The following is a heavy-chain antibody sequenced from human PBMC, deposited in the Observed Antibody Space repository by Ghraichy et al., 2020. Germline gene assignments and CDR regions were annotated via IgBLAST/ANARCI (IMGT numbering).Heavy chain of an antibody. Sequence: GGSLRLSCAASGFTVSSNYMSWVRQAPGKGLEWVSVIYAGGSTYYADSVKGRFTISRDNSKNTLYLQMNSLRAEDTAVYYCARMYPRNGGFDYWGQGTLVTVSS. V-gene: IGHV3-66*01. D-gene: IGHD1-14*01. CDR3: ARMYPRNGGFDY. J-gene: IGHJ4*02. CDR2: IYAGGST. CDR1: GFTVSSNY.